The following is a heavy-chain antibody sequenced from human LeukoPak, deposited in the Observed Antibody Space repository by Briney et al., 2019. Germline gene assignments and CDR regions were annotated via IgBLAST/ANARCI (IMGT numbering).Heavy chain of an antibody. J-gene: IGHJ6*02. CDR1: GFTVSSNY. CDR2: IYSGGST. V-gene: IGHV3-66*01. CDR3: ARDWGCTDTRCYLGMDV. D-gene: IGHD2-2*01. Sequence: GGSLRLSCAASGFTVSSNYMNWVRQAPGKGLEWVSLIYSGGSTYFADSVKGRFTIYRDNSKNTLYLQMNSLRAEDTAVYYCARDWGCTDTRCYLGMDVWGQGTTVTVSS.